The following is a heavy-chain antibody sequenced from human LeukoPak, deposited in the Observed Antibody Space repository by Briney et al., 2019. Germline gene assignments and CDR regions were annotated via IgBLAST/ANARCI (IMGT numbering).Heavy chain of an antibody. CDR2: IYYSGST. D-gene: IGHD5-12*01. CDR1: GGSISSYY. J-gene: IGHJ6*02. Sequence: SETLSLTCTVSGGSISSYYWSWIRQPPGKGLEWIGYIYYSGSTNHNPSLKSRVTISVDTSKNQFSLKLSSVTAADTAVYYCARGTIVAAETNYYYYYGMDVWGQGTTVTVSS. CDR3: ARGTIVAAETNYYYYYGMDV. V-gene: IGHV4-59*01.